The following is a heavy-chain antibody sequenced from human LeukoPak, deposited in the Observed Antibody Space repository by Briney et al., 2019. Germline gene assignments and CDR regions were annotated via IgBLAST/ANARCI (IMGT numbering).Heavy chain of an antibody. D-gene: IGHD2-15*01. J-gene: IGHJ4*02. CDR3: AKYSSFDY. CDR2: IDPSGGST. V-gene: IGHV1-46*01. CDR1: GYTFTSYY. Sequence: ASVKVSCKASGYTFTSYYIHWVRQAPGLGLEWMGVIDPSGGSTTYAQRFQGRVTMTRDTSSSTVYMELSSLRSEDRAVYYCAKYSSFDYWGKETRVTVSS.